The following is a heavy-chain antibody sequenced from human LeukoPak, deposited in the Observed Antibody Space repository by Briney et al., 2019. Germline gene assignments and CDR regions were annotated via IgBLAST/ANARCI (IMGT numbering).Heavy chain of an antibody. D-gene: IGHD5-18*01. J-gene: IGHJ4*02. CDR2: ISGSGDNT. V-gene: IGHV3-23*01. CDR3: VNGYTYGQY. Sequence: GGSLRLSCAASGFSFSSYAMNWVRQAPGKGLEWVSTISGSGDNTYYTDPVKGRFTISRDNAKNTLYLQMNSLRAEDTAVYFCVNGYTYGQYWGQGTLVTVSS. CDR1: GFSFSSYA.